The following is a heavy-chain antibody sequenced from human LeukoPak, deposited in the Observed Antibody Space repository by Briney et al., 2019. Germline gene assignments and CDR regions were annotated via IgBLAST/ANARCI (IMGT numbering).Heavy chain of an antibody. CDR3: AKFRGGGGFRYFDY. Sequence: PSETLSLACSVSGDSISGYWWSWIRQPPGRGLEWIGYIYYNGSTNYNPSLKSRVTISVDTSKNQFSLKLNSVTAADPAVYYCAKFRGGGGFRYFDYWGQGTLVTVSS. V-gene: IGHV4-59*01. CDR1: GDSISGYW. J-gene: IGHJ4*02. D-gene: IGHD3-16*01. CDR2: IYYNGST.